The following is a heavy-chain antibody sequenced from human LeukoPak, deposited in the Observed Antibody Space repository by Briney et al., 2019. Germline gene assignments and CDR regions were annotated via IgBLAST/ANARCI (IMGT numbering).Heavy chain of an antibody. CDR3: ARHAVGTIRAFDI. D-gene: IGHD1-26*01. V-gene: IGHV4-59*07. CDR1: AGSISSGY. Sequence: PSPSLSLTRAVSAGSISSGYWSWIRQPPGKGLEWIGYIYYSGNTNYNPALKTRVTISVGSSKNKFSLKLDSVAAADTAVYFCARHAVGTIRAFDIWGQGTMVTVSS. J-gene: IGHJ3*02. CDR2: IYYSGNT.